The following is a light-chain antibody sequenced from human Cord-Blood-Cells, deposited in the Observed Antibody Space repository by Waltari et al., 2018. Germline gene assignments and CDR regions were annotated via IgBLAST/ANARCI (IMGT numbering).Light chain of an antibody. Sequence: QSALTQPASVSGSPGQSLTISCTGTSSDLGGYNYVSWYQQHPGKAPKLMIYDVSNRPSGVSNRFSGSKSGNTASLTISGLQAEDEADYYCSSYTGSSHAVFGGGTQLTVL. CDR3: SSYTGSSHAV. CDR2: DVS. CDR1: SSDLGGYNY. J-gene: IGLJ7*01. V-gene: IGLV2-14*01.